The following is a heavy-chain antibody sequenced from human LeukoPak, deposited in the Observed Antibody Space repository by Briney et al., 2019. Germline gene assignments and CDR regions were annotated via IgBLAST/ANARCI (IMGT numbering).Heavy chain of an antibody. V-gene: IGHV3-74*01. J-gene: IGHJ3*01. CDR3: ARDPNGDYLGAFDF. D-gene: IGHD2-8*01. CDR2: INSDGSII. CDR1: EFTFSSHW. Sequence: GGSLRLSCAASEFTFSSHWMHWVREAPGKGLVWVSRINSDGSIINYADSVKGRFTISRDNAKNTLYLQMNSLRAEDTAVYYCARDPNGDYLGAFDFWDQGTMVPVSS.